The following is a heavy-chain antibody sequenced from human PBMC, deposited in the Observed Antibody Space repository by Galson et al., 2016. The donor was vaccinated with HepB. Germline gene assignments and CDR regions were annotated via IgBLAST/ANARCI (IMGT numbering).Heavy chain of an antibody. D-gene: IGHD3-22*01. V-gene: IGHV3-66*01. CDR1: GFIVSASY. Sequence: SLRLSCAASGFIVSASYMTWVRQAPGEGLECVSIIYRNGSTHYADSVKGRFTISRDNSKNTVYLQMNSLRAEDSAVYYCARARTYYYESSGDYYFDYWGQGSLVTVST. CDR2: IYRNGST. J-gene: IGHJ4*02. CDR3: ARARTYYYESSGDYYFDY.